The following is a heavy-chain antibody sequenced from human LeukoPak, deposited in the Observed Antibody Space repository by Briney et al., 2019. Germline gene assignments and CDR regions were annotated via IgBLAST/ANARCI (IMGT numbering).Heavy chain of an antibody. Sequence: GGSLRLSCAASGFTFSSYNMNWVRQAPGKGREWVSSISSRSDYIYYADSVKGRFTISRDNAKNSLYLQMKSLGAEDTAVYYCARGKTSQNIVTRKTYNWFDPWGQGTLVTVSS. CDR2: ISSRSDYI. CDR1: GFTFSSYN. CDR3: ARGKTSQNIVTRKTYNWFDP. J-gene: IGHJ5*02. V-gene: IGHV3-21*01. D-gene: IGHD2/OR15-2a*01.